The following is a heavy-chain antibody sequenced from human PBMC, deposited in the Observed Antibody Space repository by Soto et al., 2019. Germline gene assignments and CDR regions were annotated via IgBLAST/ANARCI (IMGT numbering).Heavy chain of an antibody. Sequence: PSETLSHTCTVSGCSISTYYRTLIRQPPGKGLEWIGEINHSGSTNYIPSLKSRVTISVDTSKNQFSLKLSSVTASDTAVYYCARHEYYASGSYSWGQGTLVTVSS. CDR3: ARHEYYASGSYS. CDR2: INHSGST. CDR1: GCSISTYY. J-gene: IGHJ5*02. V-gene: IGHV4-34*01. D-gene: IGHD3-10*01.